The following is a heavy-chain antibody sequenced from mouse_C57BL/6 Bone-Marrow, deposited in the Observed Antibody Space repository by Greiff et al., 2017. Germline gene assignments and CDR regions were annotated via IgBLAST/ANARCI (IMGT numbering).Heavy chain of an antibody. D-gene: IGHD1-1*01. V-gene: IGHV1-55*01. J-gene: IGHJ1*03. CDR3: ARYLITTVVHWYFDV. Sequence: QVQLQQPGAELVKPGASVKMSCKASGYTFTSYWITWVKQRPGQGLEWIGDIYPGSGSTNYNEKFKSKATLTVDTSSSTAYMQRSSLTSEDSAVYYCARYLITTVVHWYFDVWGTGTTVTVSS. CDR1: GYTFTSYW. CDR2: IYPGSGST.